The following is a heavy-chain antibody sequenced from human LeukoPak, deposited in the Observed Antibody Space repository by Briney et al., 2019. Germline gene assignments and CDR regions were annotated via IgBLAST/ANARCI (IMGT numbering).Heavy chain of an antibody. CDR1: GYSFTSYW. CDR3: ARGSLASSGGSFFDY. Sequence: GESLKISCKSSGYSFTSYWIGWVRQMPGKGLEWMGIIYPGDSDTKYSPSFQGQVTISADKSISTAYLQWSSLKASDTAMYYCARGSLASSGGSFFDYWGQGTLVTVS. CDR2: IYPGDSDT. J-gene: IGHJ4*02. D-gene: IGHD2-15*01. V-gene: IGHV5-51*01.